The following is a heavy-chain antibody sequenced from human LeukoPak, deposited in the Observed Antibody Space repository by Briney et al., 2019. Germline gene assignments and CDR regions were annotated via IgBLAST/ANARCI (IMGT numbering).Heavy chain of an antibody. V-gene: IGHV3-64D*06. CDR2: ISSNGGNT. CDR1: GFTFRSYA. CDR3: VKSSSVWATDWYFDL. D-gene: IGHD6-19*01. J-gene: IGHJ2*01. Sequence: GGSLRLSCSASGFTFRSYAMHWVRQAPGKGLEYVSGISSNGGNTYYGDSVKGRFIISRDNSKNTLYFQMSSLRTEDTAVYYCVKSSSVWATDWYFDLWGRGTLVTASS.